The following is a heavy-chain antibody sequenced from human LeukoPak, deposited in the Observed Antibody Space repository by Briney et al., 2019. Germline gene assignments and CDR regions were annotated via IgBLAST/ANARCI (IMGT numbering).Heavy chain of an antibody. CDR1: GGTFSSYT. CDR3: ARGSLLTPKETNYYYGMDL. V-gene: IGHV1-69*02. D-gene: IGHD3-16*01. CDR2: IIPFLGIT. Sequence: GASVKVSCKASGGTFSSYTIRWGRQAPGQGLEWMGRIIPFLGITNYAQKFQGTVTITADTSTRTAYMELSSLRADDTAVYYCARGSLLTPKETNYYYGMDLWGQGTTVIVSS. J-gene: IGHJ6*02.